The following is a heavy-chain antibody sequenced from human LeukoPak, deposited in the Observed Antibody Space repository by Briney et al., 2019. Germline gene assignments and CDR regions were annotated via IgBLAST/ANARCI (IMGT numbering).Heavy chain of an antibody. D-gene: IGHD6-19*01. CDR2: INPNSGGT. V-gene: IGHV1-2*02. Sequence: ASVKVSRKASGYTFTGYYMHWVRQAPGQGLEWMVWINPNSGGTNYAQKFQGRVTMTRDTSISTAYMELSRLRSDDTAVYYCARDPYARVSDWYRRAFDIWGQGTMVTVSS. CDR3: ARDPYARVSDWYRRAFDI. J-gene: IGHJ3*02. CDR1: GYTFTGYY.